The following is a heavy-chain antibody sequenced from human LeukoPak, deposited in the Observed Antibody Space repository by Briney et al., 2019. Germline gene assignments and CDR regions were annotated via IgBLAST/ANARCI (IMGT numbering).Heavy chain of an antibody. J-gene: IGHJ4*02. V-gene: IGHV4-34*01. D-gene: IGHD6-13*01. CDR3: ARARRIIAAAGTFDY. CDR1: GGSFSGYY. CDR2: INHSGST. Sequence: SETLSRTCAVYGGSFSGYYWSWTRQPPGKGLEWIGEINHSGSTNYNPSLKSRVTISVDTSKNQFSLKLSSVTAADTAVYYCARARRIIAAAGTFDYWGQGTLVTVSS.